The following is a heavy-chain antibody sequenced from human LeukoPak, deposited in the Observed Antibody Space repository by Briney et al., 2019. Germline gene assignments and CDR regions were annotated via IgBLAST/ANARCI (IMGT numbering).Heavy chain of an antibody. CDR1: GFTFSSYW. J-gene: IGHJ4*02. CDR2: IKHDGSEK. V-gene: IGHV3-7*01. CDR3: AGPSTYYDFWSGLN. Sequence: PGGSLRLSCAASGFTFSSYWMSWVRQATGKGREGVVNIKHDGSEKDYVDYVKGRFTMSRDKAKTSLYLKRISRRADDMSVYECAGPSTYYDFWSGLNWGQGTLVTVSS. D-gene: IGHD3-3*01.